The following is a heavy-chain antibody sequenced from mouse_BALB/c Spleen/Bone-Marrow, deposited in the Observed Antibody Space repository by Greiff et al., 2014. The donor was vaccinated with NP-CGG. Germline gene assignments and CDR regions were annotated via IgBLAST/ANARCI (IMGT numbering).Heavy chain of an antibody. D-gene: IGHD2-12*01. CDR2: IWSGGST. J-gene: IGHJ4*01. Sequence: VMLVESGPGLVQPSQSLSITCTVSGFSLASYGVHWVRQSPGRGLEWLGVIWSGGSTDYNAAFISRLSISKDNSKSQVFFKMTSLQTNDTAIYYCARNPIRRDAMDYWGQGTSVTVSS. CDR1: GFSLASYG. V-gene: IGHV2-2*02. CDR3: ARNPIRRDAMDY.